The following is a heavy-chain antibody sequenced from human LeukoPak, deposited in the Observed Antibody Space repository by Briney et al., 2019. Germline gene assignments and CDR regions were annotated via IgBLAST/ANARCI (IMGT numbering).Heavy chain of an antibody. V-gene: IGHV4-34*01. CDR2: INHSGST. CDR1: GGSFSGYY. J-gene: IGHJ4*02. Sequence: SETLSLTCAVYGGSFSGYYWSWIRQPPGKGLEWIGEINHSGSTNYNPSLKSRVTISVDTSKNQFSLKLSSVTAADTAVYYCARTFFNFWSGYYTYYFEYWGQGTLVRVSS. D-gene: IGHD3-3*01. CDR3: ARTFFNFWSGYYTYYFEY.